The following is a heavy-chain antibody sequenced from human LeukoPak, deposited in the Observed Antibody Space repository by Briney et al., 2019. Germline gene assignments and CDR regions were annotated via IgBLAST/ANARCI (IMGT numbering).Heavy chain of an antibody. D-gene: IGHD3-10*01. CDR1: GGSASSGSYY. Sequence: SETLSLTCTVSGGSASSGSYYWSWIRQPPGKGLEWIGYIYYSGSTNYNPSLKSRVTISVDTSKNQFSLKLSSVTAADTVVYYCATEYGSGSYWKIDYWGQGTLVTVSS. V-gene: IGHV4-61*01. J-gene: IGHJ4*02. CDR3: ATEYGSGSYWKIDY. CDR2: IYYSGST.